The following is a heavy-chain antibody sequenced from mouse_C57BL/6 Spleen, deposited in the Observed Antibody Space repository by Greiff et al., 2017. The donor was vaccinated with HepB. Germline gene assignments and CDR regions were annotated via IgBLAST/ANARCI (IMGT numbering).Heavy chain of an antibody. V-gene: IGHV1-52*01. D-gene: IGHD1-1*01. J-gene: IGHJ3*01. CDR3: ARGILRSTVGFAY. CDR2: IDPSDSET. Sequence: QVQLQQPGAELVRPGSSVKLPCKASGYTFTSYWMHWVKQRPIQGLEWIGNIDPSDSETHYNQKFKDKATLTVDKSSSTAYMQLSSLTSEDSAVYYCARGILRSTVGFAYWGQGTLVTVSA. CDR1: GYTFTSYW.